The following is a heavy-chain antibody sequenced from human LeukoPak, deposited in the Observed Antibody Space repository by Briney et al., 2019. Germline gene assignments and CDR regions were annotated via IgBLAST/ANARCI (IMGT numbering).Heavy chain of an antibody. Sequence: VGSLRLSCAASGFTFSSYSMNWVRQAPGKGLEWVSSISSSSSYIYYADSVKGRFTISRDNAKNSLYLQMNSLRAEDTAVYYCARDPGEYQLLPFDYWGQGTLVTVSS. CDR1: GFTFSSYS. J-gene: IGHJ4*02. V-gene: IGHV3-21*01. CDR3: ARDPGEYQLLPFDY. D-gene: IGHD2-2*01. CDR2: ISSSSSYI.